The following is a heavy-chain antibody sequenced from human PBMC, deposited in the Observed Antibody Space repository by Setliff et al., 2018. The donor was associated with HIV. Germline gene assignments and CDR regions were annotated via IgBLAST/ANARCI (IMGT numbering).Heavy chain of an antibody. V-gene: IGHV1-3*01. J-gene: IGHJ4*02. CDR2: INAGNGNT. CDR3: TRSVLQFFGVVVDFDF. D-gene: IGHD3-3*01. Sequence: ASVKVSCKASGYTFSRYAMHWVRQAPGQRLEWMGWINAGNGNTKYSQKFQGRVSIARDTSISTVYMELSSLTSDDTAVYYCTRSVLQFFGVVVDFDFWGQGTLVTVSS. CDR1: GYTFSRYA.